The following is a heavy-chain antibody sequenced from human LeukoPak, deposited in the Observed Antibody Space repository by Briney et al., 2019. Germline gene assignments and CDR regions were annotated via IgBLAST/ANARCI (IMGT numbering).Heavy chain of an antibody. D-gene: IGHD4-17*01. CDR2: INPSGGST. J-gene: IGHJ4*02. V-gene: IGHV1-46*01. CDR3: AKHKENYGDSCLDDY. CDR1: GYTFTSYY. Sequence: GASVKVSCKASGYTFTSYYMHWVRQAPGQGLEWMGIINPSGGSTSYAQKFQGRVTMTRDTSTSTVYMELSSLRPEDTAVYYCAKHKENYGDSCLDDYWGQGTLVTVSS.